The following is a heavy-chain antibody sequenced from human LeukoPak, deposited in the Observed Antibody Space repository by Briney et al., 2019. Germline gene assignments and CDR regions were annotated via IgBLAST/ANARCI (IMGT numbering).Heavy chain of an antibody. V-gene: IGHV3-7*01. CDR2: INQDGGEI. D-gene: IGHD3-16*01. J-gene: IGHJ4*02. Sequence: PGGSLRLSCAASGFTFSSSWMTWVRQAPGKGLEWVASINQDGGEIHYVDSVKGRFTISRDNAKNTLYLQMNSLRVEDTAVYYCVCLGLGGLSLDWGQGTLVTVSS. CDR1: GFTFSSSW. CDR3: VCLGLGGLSLD.